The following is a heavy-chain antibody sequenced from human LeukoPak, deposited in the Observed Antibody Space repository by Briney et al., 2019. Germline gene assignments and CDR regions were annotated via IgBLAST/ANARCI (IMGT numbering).Heavy chain of an antibody. CDR1: GGSFSGYY. V-gene: IGHV4-34*01. D-gene: IGHD5-24*01. CDR2: INHSGST. J-gene: IGHJ4*02. CDR3: ARGRWLQFRYFGY. Sequence: SETLSLTCAVYGGSFSGYYWSWIRQPPGKGLEWIGEINHSGSTNYNPSLKSRVTISVDTSKNQFSLKLSSVTAADTAVYYCARGRWLQFRYFGYWGQGTLVTVSS.